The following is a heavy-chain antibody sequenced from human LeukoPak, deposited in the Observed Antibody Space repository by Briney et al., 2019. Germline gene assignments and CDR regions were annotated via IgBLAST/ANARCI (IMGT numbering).Heavy chain of an antibody. CDR1: GGSISSGSYY. D-gene: IGHD6-13*01. Sequence: SETLSLTCTVYGGSISSGSYYWSWIRQPAGKGLEWIGRIYTSGSTNYNPSLKSRVTISVDTSKNQFSLKLSSVTAADTAVYYCARGVGQQLGHYFDYWGQGTLVTVSS. V-gene: IGHV4-61*02. J-gene: IGHJ4*02. CDR3: ARGVGQQLGHYFDY. CDR2: IYTSGST.